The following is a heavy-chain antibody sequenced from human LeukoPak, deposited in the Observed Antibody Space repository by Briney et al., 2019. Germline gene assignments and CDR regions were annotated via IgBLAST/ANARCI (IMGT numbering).Heavy chain of an antibody. Sequence: PSETLSLTCTVSGGSISSYYWSWVRQPPGKGLGWSGYIYYSGSTNYNPSLKSRVTISVYTSVNQFSLKLTSVTAADTAVYYCARHVTAVAGDAFDIWGQGTMVTVSS. CDR1: GGSISSYY. D-gene: IGHD6-19*01. V-gene: IGHV4-59*08. J-gene: IGHJ3*02. CDR3: ARHVTAVAGDAFDI. CDR2: IYYSGST.